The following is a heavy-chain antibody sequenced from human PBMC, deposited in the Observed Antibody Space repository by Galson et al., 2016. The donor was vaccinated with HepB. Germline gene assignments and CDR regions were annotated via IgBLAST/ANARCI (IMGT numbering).Heavy chain of an antibody. CDR2: IYYNGST. CDR3: ARLRLGYYYDSSGFYSP. CDR1: GASISSSSYY. V-gene: IGHV4-39*01. J-gene: IGHJ5*02. D-gene: IGHD3-22*01. Sequence: SETLSLTCTVSGASISSSSYYWGWIRQPPGKGLKWIGDIYYNGSTYYNPSLKSRVTISVDTSKNQFSLKLSSVTAADTAMYYCARLRLGYYYDSSGFYSPWGQGTLVTVSS.